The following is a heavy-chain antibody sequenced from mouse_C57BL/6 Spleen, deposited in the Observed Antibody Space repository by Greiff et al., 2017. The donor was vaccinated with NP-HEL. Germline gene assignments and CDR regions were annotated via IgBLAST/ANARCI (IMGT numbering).Heavy chain of an antibody. CDR3: ARGITTVVASMDY. CDR2: IYPGSGST. D-gene: IGHD1-1*01. CDR1: GYTFTSYW. J-gene: IGHJ4*01. Sequence: VKLQQPGAELVKPGASVKMSCKASGYTFTSYWITWVKQRPGQGLEWIGDIYPGSGSTNYNEKFKSKATLTVDTSSSTAYMQLSSLTSEDSAVYYCARGITTVVASMDYWGQGTSVTVSS. V-gene: IGHV1-55*01.